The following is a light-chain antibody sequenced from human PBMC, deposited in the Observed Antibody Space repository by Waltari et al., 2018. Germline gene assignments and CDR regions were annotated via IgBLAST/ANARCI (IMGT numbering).Light chain of an antibody. CDR2: AAS. V-gene: IGKV1-39*01. CDR3: QQSYSIPST. CDR1: QSITSY. J-gene: IGKJ5*01. Sequence: DIQMTQSPYSLCASVGDRVTITCRASQSITSYLNWYQQKPGKAPKLLIYAASSLQSGVPSRFSGSGSGTDFTLTISSLQVEDFATYYCQQSYSIPSTFGQGTRLEIK.